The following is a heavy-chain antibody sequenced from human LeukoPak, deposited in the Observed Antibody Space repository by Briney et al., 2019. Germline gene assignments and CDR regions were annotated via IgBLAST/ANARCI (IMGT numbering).Heavy chain of an antibody. J-gene: IGHJ5*02. V-gene: IGHV3-21*01. CDR3: AREVSQS. CDR1: GFTFSTYS. Sequence: GGSLRLSCAASGFTFSTYSMNWVRQAPGKGLEWVSSITGNRAYIYYADSVKGRFTISRDNAKNSLYLQMDSLRAEDTAVYYCAREVSQSWGQGTLVTVSS. CDR2: ITGNRAYI.